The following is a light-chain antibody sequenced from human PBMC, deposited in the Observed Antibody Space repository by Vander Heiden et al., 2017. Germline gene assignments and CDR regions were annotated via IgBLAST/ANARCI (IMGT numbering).Light chain of an antibody. CDR1: TSDVGRYNY. CDR3: CSYTVRRTYV. V-gene: IGLV2-14*03. CDR2: DVS. Sequence: QSALTQPASVSASTGPSITISCTGTTSDVGRYNYVSWYQQYPGKAPKLVIFDVSNRPSGVSNRFSGSKSGNTASLTISGLQAEDEADYYCCSYTVRRTYVFGTGTKVTAL. J-gene: IGLJ1*01.